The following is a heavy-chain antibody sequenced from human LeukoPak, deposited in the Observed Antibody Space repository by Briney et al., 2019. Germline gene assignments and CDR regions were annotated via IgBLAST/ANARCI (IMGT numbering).Heavy chain of an antibody. V-gene: IGHV4-59*01. D-gene: IGHD3-22*01. CDR1: GGSISSYY. J-gene: IGHJ4*02. CDR2: IYYSGST. Sequence: SETLSLTCTVSGGSISSYYWSWIRQPPGKGLEWIGNIYYSGSTNYNPSLKSRVTISVDTSKNQFSLNLSSVTAADAAVYYCARSYSYDSSAYSYDYWGQGTLVTVSS. CDR3: ARSYSYDSSAYSYDY.